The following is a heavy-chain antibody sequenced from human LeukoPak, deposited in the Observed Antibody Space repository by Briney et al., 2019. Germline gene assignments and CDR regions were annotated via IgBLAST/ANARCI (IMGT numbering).Heavy chain of an antibody. CDR3: AKRGESGTKYFDY. CDR2: ISGGNT. V-gene: IGHV3-23*01. J-gene: IGHJ4*02. CDR1: GFTFSSYA. D-gene: IGHD1-1*01. Sequence: GGSLRLSCAASGFTFSSYAMSWVRQAPGKGLQWVSTISGGNTYYADSVKGRFTISKDNYKNTVYLQMNRLRAEDTAVYYCAKRGESGTKYFDYWGQGTLVTVSS.